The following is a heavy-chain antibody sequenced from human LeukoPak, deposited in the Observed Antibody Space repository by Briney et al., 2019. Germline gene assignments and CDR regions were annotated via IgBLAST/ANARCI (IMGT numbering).Heavy chain of an antibody. D-gene: IGHD3-10*01. CDR1: GGSISSSSYY. V-gene: IGHV4-39*01. Sequence: SETLSLTCTVSGGSISSSSYYWGWIRQPPGKGLEWIGSIYYSGSTYYNPSLKSRVTISVDTSKNQFSLKLSSVTAADTAVYYCARAQLLWFGESRLPLDYWGQGTLVTVSS. CDR2: IYYSGST. CDR3: ARAQLLWFGESRLPLDY. J-gene: IGHJ4*02.